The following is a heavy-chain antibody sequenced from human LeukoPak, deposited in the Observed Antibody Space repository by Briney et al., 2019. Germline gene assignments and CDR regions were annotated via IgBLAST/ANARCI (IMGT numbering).Heavy chain of an antibody. CDR1: GFTFSAYE. CDR3: ARDGTFSTRGAFDI. Sequence: GGSLRLSCAASGFTFSAYEMNWVRQAPGKGLEWVSSISSSGSTIYYADSVKGRFTISRDNAKNSLFLQMNSLRAEDTAVYYCARDGTFSTRGAFDIWGQGTMVTVSS. V-gene: IGHV3-48*03. D-gene: IGHD1-1*01. J-gene: IGHJ3*02. CDR2: ISSSGSTI.